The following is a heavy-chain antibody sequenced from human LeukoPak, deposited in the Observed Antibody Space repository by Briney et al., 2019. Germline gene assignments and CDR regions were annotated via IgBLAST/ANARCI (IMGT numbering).Heavy chain of an antibody. CDR1: GFTSSSYA. D-gene: IGHD3-22*01. Sequence: GGSLRLSCAASGFTSSSYAMTWVRQAPGKGLEWVSGIRDTGGGTYYADSVKGRFTISRDNAKNSLYLQMNSLRAEDTALYYCAKFFGSSGYYYDLGDAFDIWGQGTMVTVSS. J-gene: IGHJ3*02. V-gene: IGHV3-23*01. CDR3: AKFFGSSGYYYDLGDAFDI. CDR2: IRDTGGGT.